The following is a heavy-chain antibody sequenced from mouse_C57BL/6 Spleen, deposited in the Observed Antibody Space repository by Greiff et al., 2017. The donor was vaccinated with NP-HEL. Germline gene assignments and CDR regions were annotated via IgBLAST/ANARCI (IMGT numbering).Heavy chain of an antibody. CDR3: ARNGIYDGYHGYAMDY. J-gene: IGHJ4*01. V-gene: IGHV2-2*01. Sequence: QVQLKESGPGLVQPSQSLSITCTVSGFSLTSYGVHWVRQSPGKGLEWLGVIWSGGSTDYNAAFISRLSISKDNSKSQVFFKMNSLQADDTAIYDCARNGIYDGYHGYAMDYGGQGTSVTVSS. CDR1: GFSLTSYG. CDR2: IWSGGST. D-gene: IGHD2-3*01.